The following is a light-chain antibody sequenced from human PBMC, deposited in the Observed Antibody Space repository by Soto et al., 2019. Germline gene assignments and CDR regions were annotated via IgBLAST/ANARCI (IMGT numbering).Light chain of an antibody. CDR1: SSNIGAGYD. J-gene: IGLJ2*01. CDR2: GNS. CDR3: QSYDSSLSAL. V-gene: IGLV1-40*01. Sequence: QSVLTQPPSASGAPGQRVTISCAGSSSNIGAGYDVHWYQQLPGTVPKLLIYGNSNRPSGVPDRFSGSKSGTSASLAITGLQAEDEADYYCQSYDSSLSALFGGGTKLTVL.